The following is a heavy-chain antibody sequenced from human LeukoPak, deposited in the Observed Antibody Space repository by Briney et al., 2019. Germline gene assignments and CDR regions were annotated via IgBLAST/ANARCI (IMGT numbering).Heavy chain of an antibody. V-gene: IGHV3-11*04. J-gene: IGHJ4*02. CDR1: GFTFSDYY. CDR2: ISSSGSTI. D-gene: IGHD3-3*01. Sequence: PGGSLRLSCAASGFTFSDYYMSWIRQAPGKGLEWVSYISSSGSTIYYADSVKGRFTISGDNAKNSLYLQMNSLRAEDTAVYYCARDYRGVDFWSGYPDFDYWGQGTLVTVSS. CDR3: ARDYRGVDFWSGYPDFDY.